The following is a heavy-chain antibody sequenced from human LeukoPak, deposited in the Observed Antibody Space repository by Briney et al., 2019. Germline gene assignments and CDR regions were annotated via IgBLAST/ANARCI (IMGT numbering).Heavy chain of an antibody. CDR1: GFTFSSYA. D-gene: IGHD5-18*01. J-gene: IGHJ3*02. CDR3: AREGILRAFDI. Sequence: GGSLGLSCAASGFTFSSYAMHWVRQAPGKGLEWVAVISYDGSNKYYADSVKGRFTISRDNSKNTLYLQMNSLRAEDTAVYYCAREGILRAFDIWGQGTMVTVSS. V-gene: IGHV3-30*04. CDR2: ISYDGSNK.